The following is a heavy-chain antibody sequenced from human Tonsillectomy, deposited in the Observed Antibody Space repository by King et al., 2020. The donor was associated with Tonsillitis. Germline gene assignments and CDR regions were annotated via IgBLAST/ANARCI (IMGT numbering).Heavy chain of an antibody. CDR2: IRYDGSNK. D-gene: IGHD2-8*02. CDR1: GFTFSSYG. V-gene: IGHV3-30*02. J-gene: IGHJ4*02. Sequence: VQLVESGGGVVQPGGSLRLSCAASGFTFSSYGMHWVRQAPGKGLEWVAFIRYDGSNKYYADSVKGRFTISRDNSKNTLYLQMNSLRAEDTAVYYCAKPLVGAADYWGQGTLVTVSS. CDR3: AKPLVGAADY.